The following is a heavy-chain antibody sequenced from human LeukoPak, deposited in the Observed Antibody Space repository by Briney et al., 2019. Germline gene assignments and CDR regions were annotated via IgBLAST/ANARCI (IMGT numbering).Heavy chain of an antibody. Sequence: GGSLRLSCAASGFTFSTYAMNWVRQAPGRGLEWVSGITGSGDDAYYADSVKGRFTISRDNSRNTLYLQMNSLTAEDTALYYCAKSPSITMVRGVIPFDYWGQGTLVTVSS. CDR2: ITGSGDDA. D-gene: IGHD3-10*01. CDR1: GFTFSTYA. CDR3: AKSPSITMVRGVIPFDY. J-gene: IGHJ4*02. V-gene: IGHV3-23*01.